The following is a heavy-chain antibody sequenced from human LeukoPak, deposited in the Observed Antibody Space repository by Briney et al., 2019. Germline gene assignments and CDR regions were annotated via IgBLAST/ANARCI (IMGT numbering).Heavy chain of an antibody. CDR1: GFTFSSYW. D-gene: IGHD3-22*01. V-gene: IGHV3-7*01. Sequence: PGGSLRLSCAASGFTFSSYWMSWVRQAPGKGLEWVANIKQDGSEKYYVDSVKGRFTISRDNAKNSLYLQMNSLRAEDTAVYYCARAVPYDSSGYWFDPWGQGTLVTVSS. J-gene: IGHJ5*02. CDR3: ARAVPYDSSGYWFDP. CDR2: IKQDGSEK.